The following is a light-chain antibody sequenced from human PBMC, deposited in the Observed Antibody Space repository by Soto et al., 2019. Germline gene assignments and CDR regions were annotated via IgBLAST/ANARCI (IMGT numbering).Light chain of an antibody. Sequence: QSVLTQPASVSGSPGQSNTISCTGTSSDVGSYNLVSWYQQHPGKAPKVMIYEVTKRHSGVSDHFSGSKSGNTASLTISGLQAEDEADYYCCSYAGSSTLVFGGGTKLTVL. CDR1: SSDVGSYNL. CDR3: CSYAGSSTLV. CDR2: EVT. V-gene: IGLV2-23*02. J-gene: IGLJ3*02.